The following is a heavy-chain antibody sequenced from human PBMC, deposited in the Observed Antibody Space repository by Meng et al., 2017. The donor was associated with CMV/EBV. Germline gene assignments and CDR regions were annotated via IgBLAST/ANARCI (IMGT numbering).Heavy chain of an antibody. CDR1: GFTFSSYW. Sequence: GGSLRLSCAASGFTFSSYWMSWVRQAPGKGLEWVANIKQDGSEKYYVDSVKGRFTISRDNAKNSLYLQMNSLRAEDTAVYYCARRPGYSSSWSGDAFDIWGQGTMVTVSS. CDR2: IKQDGSEK. J-gene: IGHJ3*02. CDR3: ARRPGYSSSWSGDAFDI. D-gene: IGHD6-13*01. V-gene: IGHV3-7*01.